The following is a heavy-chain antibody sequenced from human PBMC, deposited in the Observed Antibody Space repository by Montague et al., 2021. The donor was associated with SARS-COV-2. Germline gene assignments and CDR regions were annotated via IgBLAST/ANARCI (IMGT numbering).Heavy chain of an antibody. CDR1: GGSISSSSCY. Sequence: SETLSLTCTVSGGSISSSSCYWGWIRQPPGKGLEWIGSIYYSESTYYNPSLKSRVTISVDTSKNQFSLKLSSVTAADTAVYYCARVGRQQLVRLSGMDVGGQGTTVTVSS. J-gene: IGHJ6*02. D-gene: IGHD6-13*01. V-gene: IGHV4-39*07. CDR3: ARVGRQQLVRLSGMDV. CDR2: IYYSEST.